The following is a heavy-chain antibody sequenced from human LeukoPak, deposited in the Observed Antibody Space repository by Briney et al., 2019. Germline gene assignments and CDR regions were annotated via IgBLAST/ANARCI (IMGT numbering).Heavy chain of an antibody. CDR1: GYTFTSCG. V-gene: IGHV1-18*01. CDR3: ARVAYSGYDDGPSNPLDY. CDR2: ISAYNGNT. Sequence: GASVKVSCKASGYTFTSCGISWVRQAPGQGLEWMGWISAYNGNTNYAQKLQGRVTMTTDTSTSTAYMELRSLRSDDTAVYYCARVAYSGYDDGPSNPLDYWGQGTLVTVSS. D-gene: IGHD5-12*01. J-gene: IGHJ4*02.